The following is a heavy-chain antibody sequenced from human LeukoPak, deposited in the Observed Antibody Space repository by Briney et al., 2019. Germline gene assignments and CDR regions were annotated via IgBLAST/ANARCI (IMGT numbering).Heavy chain of an antibody. CDR1: GYTFTSYY. D-gene: IGHD2-8*01. J-gene: IGHJ5*02. CDR2: INPSGGST. Sequence: ASVKVSCKASGYTFTSYYMHWVRQAPGQGLEWMGIINPSGGSTSYAQKFQGRVTMTRDTSTSTVYMELSSLRSEDTAVYYCARAGYCTNGVCPQHWFGPWGQGTLVTVSS. CDR3: ARAGYCTNGVCPQHWFGP. V-gene: IGHV1-46*01.